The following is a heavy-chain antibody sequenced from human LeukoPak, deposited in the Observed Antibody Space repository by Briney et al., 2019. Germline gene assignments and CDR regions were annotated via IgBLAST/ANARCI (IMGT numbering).Heavy chain of an antibody. Sequence: ASVTVSFTASGYTFTSYGISWVRQAPGQGLEWMGWISAYNGNTNYAQKLQGRVTMTTDTSTSTAYMELRSLRSDDTAVYYCASFSSRLRDWFDPWGQGTLVTVSS. D-gene: IGHD6-6*01. CDR2: ISAYNGNT. V-gene: IGHV1-18*01. CDR3: ASFSSRLRDWFDP. J-gene: IGHJ5*02. CDR1: GYTFTSYG.